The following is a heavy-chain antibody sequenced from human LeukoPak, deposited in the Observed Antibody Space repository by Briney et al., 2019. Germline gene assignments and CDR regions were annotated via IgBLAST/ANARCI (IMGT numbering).Heavy chain of an antibody. CDR1: GGSISSYY. J-gene: IGHJ4*02. D-gene: IGHD3-9*01. Sequence: PSETLSLTCTVSGGSISSYYWSWIRQPPGKGLEWIGYIYYSGSTNYNPSLKSRVTISVDTSKNQISLKLTSVTAADTAVYYCARGGATYYDILAGFFDYWAREPWSASPQ. CDR2: IYYSGST. V-gene: IGHV4-59*01. CDR3: ARGGATYYDILAGFFDY.